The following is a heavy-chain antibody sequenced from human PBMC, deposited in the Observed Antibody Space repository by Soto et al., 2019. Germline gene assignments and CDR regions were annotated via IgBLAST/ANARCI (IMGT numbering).Heavy chain of an antibody. CDR3: AKALGRYGDCIDY. V-gene: IGHV3-30*18. J-gene: IGHJ4*02. Sequence: QVQLVESGGGVVQPGRSLRLSCAASGFTFSSYGMHWVRQAPGKGLEGVAVISYDGSNKYYADSVKGRFTISRDNSKNTLYLQMNSLRSEDTAVYYCAKALGRYGDCIDYWGQGTLVTVSS. CDR1: GFTFSSYG. CDR2: ISYDGSNK. D-gene: IGHD4-17*01.